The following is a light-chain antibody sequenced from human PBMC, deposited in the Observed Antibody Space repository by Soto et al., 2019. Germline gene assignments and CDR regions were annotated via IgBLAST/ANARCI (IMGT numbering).Light chain of an antibody. Sequence: IQMTQSPSTLSASLGDRVTMTYRASQSLDRDYLAWYQQKPGKAPNLLIYKASTLESGVPSRFSGGGSGTAFTLTISSLQPDDFATYYCHQYDSYPRTFGQGTKVDLK. V-gene: IGKV1-5*03. CDR1: QSLDRDY. CDR2: KAS. CDR3: HQYDSYPRT. J-gene: IGKJ1*01.